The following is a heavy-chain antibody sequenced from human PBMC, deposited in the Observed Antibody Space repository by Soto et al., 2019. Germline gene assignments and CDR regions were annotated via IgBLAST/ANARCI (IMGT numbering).Heavy chain of an antibody. Sequence: SSETLSLTCAVYGGSFSGYYWSWIRQPPGKGLEWIGEINHSGSTNYNPSLKSRVTISVDTSKNQFSLKLSSVTAADTAVHYCARGLSSSSHYYYYYGMDVWGQGTAVTVSS. CDR3: ARGLSSSSHYYYYYGMDV. D-gene: IGHD6-6*01. CDR2: INHSGST. J-gene: IGHJ6*02. CDR1: GGSFSGYY. V-gene: IGHV4-34*01.